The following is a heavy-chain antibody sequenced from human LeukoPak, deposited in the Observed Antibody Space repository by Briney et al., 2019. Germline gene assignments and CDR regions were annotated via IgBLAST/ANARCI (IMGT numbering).Heavy chain of an antibody. V-gene: IGHV1-18*01. D-gene: IGHD3-9*01. J-gene: IGHJ5*02. CDR3: ARRERYYDILTGYYNGWFDP. CDR2: ISAYNGNT. CDR1: GYTFTSYG. Sequence: ASVKVSCKASGYTFTSYGISWVRQAPGQGLEWMGWISAYNGNTNYAQKLQGRVTMTTDTSTSTAYMELRSLRSDDTAVYYCARRERYYDILTGYYNGWFDPWGQGTLVTVSS.